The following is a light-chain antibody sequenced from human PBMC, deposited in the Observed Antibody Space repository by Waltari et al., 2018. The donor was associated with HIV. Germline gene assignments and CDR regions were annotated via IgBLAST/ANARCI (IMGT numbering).Light chain of an antibody. Sequence: QSALTQPPSASGSPGQSVTNSRSGTSSDVGSYDYVTWSQQNPGKDPNLMIYEVSKRPSGVPDRFSGSKSGNTASLTVSGLQAEDEADYYCSSHAGSNNYVFGTGTKVTVL. CDR3: SSHAGSNNYV. CDR1: SSDVGSYDY. J-gene: IGLJ1*01. V-gene: IGLV2-8*01. CDR2: EVS.